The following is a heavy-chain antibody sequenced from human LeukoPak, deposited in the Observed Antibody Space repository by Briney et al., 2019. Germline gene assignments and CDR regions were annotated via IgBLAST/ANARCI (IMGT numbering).Heavy chain of an antibody. CDR3: ARGGSLRPPIYFDY. D-gene: IGHD6-13*01. J-gene: IGHJ4*02. Sequence: PSETLSLTCTVSGGSISSYYWSWIRQPPGKGLGWIGYIYYSGSTNYNPSLKSRVTISVDTSKNQFSLKLSSVTAADTAVYYCARGGSLRPPIYFDYWGQGTLVTVSS. V-gene: IGHV4-59*01. CDR2: IYYSGST. CDR1: GGSISSYY.